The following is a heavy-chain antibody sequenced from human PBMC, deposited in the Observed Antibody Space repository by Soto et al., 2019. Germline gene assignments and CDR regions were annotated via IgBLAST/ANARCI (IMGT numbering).Heavy chain of an antibody. J-gene: IGHJ4*02. Sequence: EVQLLGSGGGFVQPGGSLRLSCAASGFTFSNYAISWVRQAPGKGLEWVSCISGSGGATFYADSVRDRFTISRDNSKNTLYLLLSSLRADDTAVYYCAKDTNVLDDYYFYTWGQGPLVTVSS. V-gene: IGHV3-23*01. CDR3: AKDTNVLDDYYFYT. D-gene: IGHD3-16*01. CDR2: ISGSGGAT. CDR1: GFTFSNYA.